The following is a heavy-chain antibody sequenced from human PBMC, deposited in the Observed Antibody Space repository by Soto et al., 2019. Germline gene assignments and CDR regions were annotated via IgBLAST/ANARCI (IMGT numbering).Heavy chain of an antibody. J-gene: IGHJ6*02. Sequence: QVQLVQSETEVKKPGASVKVACKASGYIFTNYDITWVRQASGQGLVWLGRVSGYTGNTKYAQKSHDRITMTTDTSTSTVYMDLRSLRSNDTAVYYCARFGSAPYYYYGVDVWGQGTTVFVSS. V-gene: IGHV1-18*01. D-gene: IGHD3-10*01. CDR2: VSGYTGNT. CDR3: ARFGSAPYYYYGVDV. CDR1: GYIFTNYD.